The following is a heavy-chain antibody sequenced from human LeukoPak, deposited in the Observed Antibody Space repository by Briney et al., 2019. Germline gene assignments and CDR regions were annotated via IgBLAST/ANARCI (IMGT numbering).Heavy chain of an antibody. V-gene: IGHV1-69*13. Sequence: SVRVSCKASGGTFSSYAISWVRQAPGQGLEWMGGIIPIFGTANYAQKFQGRVTITADESTSTAYMELSSLRSEDTAVYYCATHEANYYYYYYMDVWGKGTTVTVSS. CDR2: IIPIFGTA. CDR1: GGTFSSYA. J-gene: IGHJ6*03. CDR3: ATHEANYYYYYYMDV.